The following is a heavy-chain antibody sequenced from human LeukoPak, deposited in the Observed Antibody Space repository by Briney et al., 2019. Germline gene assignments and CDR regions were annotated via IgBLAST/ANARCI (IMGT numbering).Heavy chain of an antibody. V-gene: IGHV4-59*01. D-gene: IGHD6-13*01. Sequence: SETLSLTCTVSGGSISSYYGSWIRQPPGKGLEWIGYIYYSGSTNYNPSLKSRVTISVDTSKNQFSLKLSSVTAADTAVYYCARGGGSSSWFDYWGQGTLVTVSS. CDR2: IYYSGST. CDR3: ARGGGSSSWFDY. CDR1: GGSISSYY. J-gene: IGHJ4*02.